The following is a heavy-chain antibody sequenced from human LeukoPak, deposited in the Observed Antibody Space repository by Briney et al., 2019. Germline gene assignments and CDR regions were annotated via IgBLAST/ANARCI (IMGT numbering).Heavy chain of an antibody. J-gene: IGHJ4*02. Sequence: PSETLCLTCTVSGGSISSSSYWWGWIRQPPGTGLEWIANIYYSGSTHYNPSLKSRVTISIEKSKNQFSLKLSSVTAADTAVSYCARNYYESSGYYPWNFDYWGQGTLVTVSS. CDR3: ARNYYESSGYYPWNFDY. D-gene: IGHD3-22*01. CDR2: IYYSGST. CDR1: GGSISSSSYW. V-gene: IGHV4-39*01.